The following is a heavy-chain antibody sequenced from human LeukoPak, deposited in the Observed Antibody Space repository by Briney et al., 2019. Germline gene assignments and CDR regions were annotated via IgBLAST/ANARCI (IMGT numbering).Heavy chain of an antibody. V-gene: IGHV6-1*01. CDR2: TYYRSKWYN. CDR3: ARDRSFLFDC. D-gene: IGHD1-26*01. J-gene: IGHJ4*02. CDR1: GDSVSSNTSA. Sequence: SQTLSLTCAISGDSVSSNTSAWNWIRQSPSRGLEWLGRTYYRSKWYNDYAVSVKSRISIDPDTSKNEFSLQLKSVTPEDTAVYYCARDRSFLFDCWVQGTLVTVSS.